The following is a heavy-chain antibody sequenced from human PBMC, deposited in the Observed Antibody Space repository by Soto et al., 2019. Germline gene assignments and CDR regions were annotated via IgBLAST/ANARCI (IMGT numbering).Heavy chain of an antibody. CDR3: AKDTGITGTRRGFDY. J-gene: IGHJ4*02. CDR1: GFTFSSYA. CDR2: ISGSGGST. V-gene: IGHV3-23*01. D-gene: IGHD1-20*01. Sequence: PGGSLRLSCAASGFTFSSYAMSWVRQAPGKGLEWVSAISGSGGSTYYADSVKGRFTISRDNSKNTLYLQMNSLRAEDTAVYYCAKDTGITGTRRGFDYWGQGTLVTVSS.